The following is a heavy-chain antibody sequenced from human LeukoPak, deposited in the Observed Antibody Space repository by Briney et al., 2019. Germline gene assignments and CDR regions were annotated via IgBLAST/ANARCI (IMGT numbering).Heavy chain of an antibody. CDR1: GGSISSSNW. D-gene: IGHD3-16*01. Sequence: SETLPLTCAVSGGSISSSNWWSWVRQPPGKGLEWIGEIYHSGGTNYNPSLKSRVTISVDKSKNQFSLKLSSVTAADTAVYYCARFGGSSGGLDYWGQGTLVTVSS. J-gene: IGHJ4*02. CDR2: IYHSGGT. CDR3: ARFGGSSGGLDY. V-gene: IGHV4-4*02.